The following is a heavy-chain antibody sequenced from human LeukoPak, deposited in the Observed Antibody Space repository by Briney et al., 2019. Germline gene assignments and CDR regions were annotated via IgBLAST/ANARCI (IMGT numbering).Heavy chain of an antibody. V-gene: IGHV1-8*01. CDR1: GYTITSHD. D-gene: IGHD6-6*01. J-gene: IGHJ5*02. CDR2: MNPNSGNT. CDR3: VRGIIAARRGSWFDP. Sequence: ASVKVSCKASGYTITSHDVNWLRQATGQGLEWLGWMNPNSGNTGYAQKFQGRVTLTRNTSINTAYMELSSLKSEDTAVYYCVRGIIAARRGSWFDPWGQGTLVTVSS.